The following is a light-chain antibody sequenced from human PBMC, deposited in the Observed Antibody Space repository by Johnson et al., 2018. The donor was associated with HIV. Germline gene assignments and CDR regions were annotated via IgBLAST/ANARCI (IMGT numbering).Light chain of an antibody. CDR1: SPTIGNNY. Sequence: QSVLTQPPSVSAAPGQKVTISCSGSSPTIGNNYVSWYQVLPGTAPKLLIYKNNERPSGIPDRFSGSKSGTSATLGITGLQTGDEADYYCGTWDTSLSAGGVFGTGTKVTVL. CDR2: KNN. J-gene: IGLJ1*01. V-gene: IGLV1-51*02. CDR3: GTWDTSLSAGGV.